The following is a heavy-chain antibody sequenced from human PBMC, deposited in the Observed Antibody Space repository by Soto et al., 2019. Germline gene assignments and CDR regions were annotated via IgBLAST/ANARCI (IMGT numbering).Heavy chain of an antibody. CDR3: AKPYYEILTGYSPFDY. V-gene: IGHV3-23*01. CDR2: ISGSGGTT. Sequence: PGGSLRLSCAASGFTFSNYAMSWVRQAPGRGLEWVSAISGSGGTTYYTDSVKGRFTISRDNSKNTLSLQVNSLNAEDTALYYCAKPYYEILTGYSPFDYWGQGTLVTVSS. CDR1: GFTFSNYA. J-gene: IGHJ4*02. D-gene: IGHD3-9*01.